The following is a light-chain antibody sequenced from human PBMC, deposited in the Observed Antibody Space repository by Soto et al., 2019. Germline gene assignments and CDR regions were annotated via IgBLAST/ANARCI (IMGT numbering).Light chain of an antibody. Sequence: EIVLTQSPGTLSLSPGERATLSCRASQTVSINLAWYQHKPGQAPRLLIYGASSRATGVPGRFSGSGSGTEFTLTISSLQSEDFAVYYCQQYNNWPPLTFGGGTKVELK. V-gene: IGKV3-15*01. CDR1: QTVSIN. J-gene: IGKJ4*01. CDR3: QQYNNWPPLT. CDR2: GAS.